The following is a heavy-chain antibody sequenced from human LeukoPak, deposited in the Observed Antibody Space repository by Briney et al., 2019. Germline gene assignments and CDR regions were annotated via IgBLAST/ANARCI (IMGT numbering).Heavy chain of an antibody. D-gene: IGHD3-3*01. CDR2: ISAYNGNT. CDR1: GYTFISYG. Sequence: ASVKVSCKASGYTFISYGISWVRQAPGQGLEWMGWISAYNGNTNYAQKLQGRVTMTTDTSTSTAYMELRSLRSDDTAVYYCARDKAIFGVAGYYFDYWGQGTLVTVSS. V-gene: IGHV1-18*01. J-gene: IGHJ4*02. CDR3: ARDKAIFGVAGYYFDY.